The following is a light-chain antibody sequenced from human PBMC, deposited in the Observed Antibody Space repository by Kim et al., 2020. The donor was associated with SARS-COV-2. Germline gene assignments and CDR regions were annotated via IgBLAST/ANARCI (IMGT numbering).Light chain of an antibody. CDR2: LNSDGSH. J-gene: IGLJ2*01. V-gene: IGLV4-69*01. Sequence: VKRTCTLSSGHSSYAIAWHQQQPEKGPRYLMKLNSDGSHSKGDGIPDRFSGSSSGAERYLTISSLQSEDEADYYCQTWGTGILVVFGGGTQLTVL. CDR1: SGHSSYA. CDR3: QTWGTGILVV.